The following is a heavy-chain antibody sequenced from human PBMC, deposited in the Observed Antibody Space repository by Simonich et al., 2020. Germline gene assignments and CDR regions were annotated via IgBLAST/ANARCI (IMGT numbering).Heavy chain of an antibody. J-gene: IGHJ4*02. CDR2: ISADNGNT. Sequence: QVQLVQSGAEVKKPGASVKVSCKASGYTFTSYGISWVRQAPGQGLEWMGWISADNGNTNYAQKLQGRVTMTTDTSTSTAYMERRSLRSDDTAVYYCARASRGTWWYYYFDYWGQGTLVTVSS. D-gene: IGHD2-15*01. CDR1: GYTFTSYG. CDR3: ARASRGTWWYYYFDY. V-gene: IGHV1-18*01.